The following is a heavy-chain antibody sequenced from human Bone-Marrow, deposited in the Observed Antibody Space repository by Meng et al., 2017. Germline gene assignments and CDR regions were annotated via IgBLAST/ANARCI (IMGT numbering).Heavy chain of an antibody. CDR2: IDTNTGNP. J-gene: IGHJ4*02. CDR3: TRDGYSDCSSTSCFDY. Sequence: QVQLVQSGAEVKKPGASVKVSCKPSGYTFPDYWLHWVRRAPGQGLEWMGWIDTNTGNPTYAQGFTGRFVFSLDTSVSTAYLQISSLKADDTAVYYCTRDGYSDCSSTSCFDYWGQGTLVTVSS. CDR1: GYTFPDYW. D-gene: IGHD2-2*01. V-gene: IGHV7-4-1*02.